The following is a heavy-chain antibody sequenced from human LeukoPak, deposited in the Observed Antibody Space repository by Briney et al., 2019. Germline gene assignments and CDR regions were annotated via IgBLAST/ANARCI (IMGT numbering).Heavy chain of an antibody. J-gene: IGHJ4*02. D-gene: IGHD1-1*01. CDR2: INPNSGGT. Sequence: AASVKVSCKASGYTFTEHYMHWVRLAPGQGPEWVGWINPNSGGTNYAQKFQGRVTMTRDTSISTAYMELSRLRSDDTAVYYCAKDGDNWKESPFDQWGQGTLVTVSS. V-gene: IGHV1-2*02. CDR1: GYTFTEHY. CDR3: AKDGDNWKESPFDQ.